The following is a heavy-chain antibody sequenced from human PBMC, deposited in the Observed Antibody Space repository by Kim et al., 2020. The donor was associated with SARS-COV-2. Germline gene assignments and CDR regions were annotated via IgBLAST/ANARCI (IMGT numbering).Heavy chain of an antibody. D-gene: IGHD1-1*01. CDR2: ISYDGSNK. Sequence: GGSLRLSCAASGFTFSSYGMHWVRQAPGKGLEWVAVISYDGSNKYYADSVKGRFTISRDNSKNTLYLQMNSLRAEDTAVYYCAKDRIGTTDYWGQGTLVTVSS. CDR1: GFTFSSYG. V-gene: IGHV3-30*18. CDR3: AKDRIGTTDY. J-gene: IGHJ4*02.